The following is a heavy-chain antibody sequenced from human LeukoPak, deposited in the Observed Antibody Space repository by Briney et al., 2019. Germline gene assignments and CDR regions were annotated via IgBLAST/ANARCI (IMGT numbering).Heavy chain of an antibody. Sequence: GGSLSLSCAPSGXSFSSYWMHWVPEAPGRGLVWVARISPDASSALSADSVRGRFTISRDNADNTLYLQLNSLRAEDTTVYYCARVSFCPRCHFDYWGQGTLVTVSS. D-gene: IGHD2/OR15-2a*01. CDR1: GXSFSSYW. V-gene: IGHV3-74*03. CDR3: ARVSFCPRCHFDY. J-gene: IGHJ4*02. CDR2: ISPDASSA.